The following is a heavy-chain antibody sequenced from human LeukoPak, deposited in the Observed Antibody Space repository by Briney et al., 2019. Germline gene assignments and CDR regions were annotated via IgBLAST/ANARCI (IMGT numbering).Heavy chain of an antibody. Sequence: PGGSLRLSCAASGFTFSSYWMSWVRQAPGKGLEWVASIKNDGSERYYVDSVRGRYTTSRDNTKNSLFLQMSSLRAEDTAVYYCATDRGWRTSGYYLYYFEYWGQGTLVTFSS. CDR1: GFTFSSYW. D-gene: IGHD3-3*01. V-gene: IGHV3-7*01. J-gene: IGHJ4*02. CDR2: IKNDGSER. CDR3: ATDRGWRTSGYYLYYFEY.